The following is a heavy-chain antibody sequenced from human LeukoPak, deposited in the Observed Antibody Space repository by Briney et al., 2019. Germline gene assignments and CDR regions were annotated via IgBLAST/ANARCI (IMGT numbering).Heavy chain of an antibody. CDR2: IFYSGST. Sequence: PSETLSLTCTVSGGSISTSNYYWGWIRQPPGKGLEWIGNIFYSGSTYYSPSLRSRVTISLDTSRNQFSLKLNSVTAADTAVYYCARDRRVMVYDVNRGRSWFDPWGQGTLVTVSS. D-gene: IGHD2-8*01. CDR3: ARDRRVMVYDVNRGRSWFDP. CDR1: GGSISTSNYY. V-gene: IGHV4-39*07. J-gene: IGHJ5*02.